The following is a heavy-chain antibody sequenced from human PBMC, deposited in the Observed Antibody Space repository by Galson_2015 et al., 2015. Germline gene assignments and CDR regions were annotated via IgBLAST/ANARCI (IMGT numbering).Heavy chain of an antibody. CDR1: GFTFSGSA. D-gene: IGHD2-2*01. CDR2: IRSKANSYAT. Sequence: SLRLSCAASGFTFSGSAMHWVRQASGKGLEWVGRIRSKANSYATAYAASVKGRFTISRDDSKNTAYLQMNSLKTEDTAVYYCTRRRYCSSTSCHGEGWFDPWGQGTLVTVS. V-gene: IGHV3-73*01. CDR3: TRRRYCSSTSCHGEGWFDP. J-gene: IGHJ5*02.